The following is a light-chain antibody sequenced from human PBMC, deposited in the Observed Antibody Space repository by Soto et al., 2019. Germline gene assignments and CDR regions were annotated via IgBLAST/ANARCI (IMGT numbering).Light chain of an antibody. Sequence: QSVLTQPPSVSGAPGQRVTISCTGSSSNIGAGYDVHWYQQLPGTAPKLLIYGNSNRPSVVPDRFAGSKSGTSASLAITGLQADYEADYYCQAHDSSLSGWVFGGGTKVTVL. CDR2: GNS. CDR3: QAHDSSLSGWV. CDR1: SSNIGAGYD. J-gene: IGLJ3*02. V-gene: IGLV1-40*01.